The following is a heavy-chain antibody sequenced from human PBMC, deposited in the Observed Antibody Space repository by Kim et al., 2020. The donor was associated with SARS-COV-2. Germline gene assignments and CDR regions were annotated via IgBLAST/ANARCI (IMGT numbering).Heavy chain of an antibody. V-gene: IGHV3-11*06. CDR1: GFTFSDYY. CDR3: ARSLVGRVKYYYDSSGYYYGWFDP. D-gene: IGHD3-22*01. Sequence: GGSLRLSCAASGFTFSDYYMSWIRQAPGKGLEWVSYISSSSSYTNYADSVKGRFTISRDNAKNSLYLQMNSLRAEDTAVYYCARSLVGRVKYYYDSSGYYYGWFDPWGQGTLVTVSS. J-gene: IGHJ5*02. CDR2: ISSSSSYT.